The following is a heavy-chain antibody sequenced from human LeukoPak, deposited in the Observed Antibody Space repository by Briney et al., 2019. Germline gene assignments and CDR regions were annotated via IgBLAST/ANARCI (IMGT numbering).Heavy chain of an antibody. D-gene: IGHD6-19*01. CDR3: AKLEIGAVAGSGSANTNDY. CDR2: ISYDGSNK. CDR1: GFTFSSYG. V-gene: IGHV3-30*18. J-gene: IGHJ4*02. Sequence: PGRSLRLSCAASGFTFSSYGMHWVRQAPGKGLEWVAVISYDGSNKYYADSVEGRFTISRDNSKNTLYLQMNSLRAGDTAVYYCAKLEIGAVAGSGSANTNDYWGQGTLVTVSS.